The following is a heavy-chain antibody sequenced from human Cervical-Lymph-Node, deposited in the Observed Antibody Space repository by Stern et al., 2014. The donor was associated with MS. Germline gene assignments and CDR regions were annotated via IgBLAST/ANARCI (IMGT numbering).Heavy chain of an antibody. V-gene: IGHV1-2*04. CDR1: GYTFTGFF. D-gene: IGHD2-15*01. CDR3: ARGYPFFDN. J-gene: IGHJ4*02. CDR2: INTNTGDT. Sequence: QVQLVESGAEVKKPGASVKVSCTASGYTFTGFFLHGVRQAPGQGLEWVGRINTNTGDTKSAQKFQGWVTLTRDTSINTVSMELNRLKSDDTAVFYCARGYPFFDNWGQGTLVTVSS.